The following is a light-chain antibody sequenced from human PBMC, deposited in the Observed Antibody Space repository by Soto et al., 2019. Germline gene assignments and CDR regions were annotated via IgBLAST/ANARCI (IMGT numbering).Light chain of an antibody. Sequence: QSVLTQPPSASGTPGQRVTIXCSGSSSNIGSNTVNWYQQLPGTAPKLLIHANNQRPSGVPDRFSGSKSGTSASLAISWLQSEEADYYCAAWADSLNGYVFGTGTKLTVL. CDR1: SSNIGSNT. CDR2: ANN. CDR3: AAWADSLNGYV. V-gene: IGLV1-44*01. J-gene: IGLJ1*01.